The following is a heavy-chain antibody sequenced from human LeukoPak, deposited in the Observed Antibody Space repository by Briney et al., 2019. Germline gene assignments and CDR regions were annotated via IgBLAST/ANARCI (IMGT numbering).Heavy chain of an antibody. Sequence: GESLGISCRGSGYSFTNYWITWARQMPGKGLERIGRIDPSATYTNYSPSFQGHVTISADNSISPASLQWSRLRASDTATYYCARHARFEDGAFDIWGQGIMVTVSS. V-gene: IGHV5-10-1*01. CDR3: ARHARFEDGAFDI. CDR1: GYSFTNYW. CDR2: IDPSATYT. J-gene: IGHJ3*02. D-gene: IGHD2-15*01.